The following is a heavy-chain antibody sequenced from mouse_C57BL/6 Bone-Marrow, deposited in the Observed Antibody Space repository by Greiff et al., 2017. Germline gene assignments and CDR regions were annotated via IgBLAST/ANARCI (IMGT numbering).Heavy chain of an antibody. V-gene: IGHV1-64*01. CDR3: ARKGLVFDY. D-gene: IGHD3-3*01. CDR2: IHPNSGST. CDR1: GYTFTSYW. Sequence: QVQLQQPGAELVKPGASVKLSCKASGYTFTSYWMHWVKQRPGQGLEWIGMIHPNSGSTNYNEKFKNKATLTVDKSSSTAYMQLSSLTSEDSAVYYCARKGLVFDYWGQGTTLTVSS. J-gene: IGHJ2*01.